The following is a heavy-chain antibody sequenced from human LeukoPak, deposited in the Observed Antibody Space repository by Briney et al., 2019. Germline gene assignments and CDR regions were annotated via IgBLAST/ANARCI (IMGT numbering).Heavy chain of an antibody. D-gene: IGHD6-13*01. CDR1: GYSFITYW. V-gene: IGHV5-51*01. Sequence: GESLKISCKGSGYSFITYWIGWVRQMPGKGLEWMGLIYLGDSDTRYSPSFQGQVTISADKSISTAYLQWSSLKASDTAMYYCAKLSGSWLTPIDYWGQGTLVTVTS. CDR2: IYLGDSDT. J-gene: IGHJ4*02. CDR3: AKLSGSWLTPIDY.